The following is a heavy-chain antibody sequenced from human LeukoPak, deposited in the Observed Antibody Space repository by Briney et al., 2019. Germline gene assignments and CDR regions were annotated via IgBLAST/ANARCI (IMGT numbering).Heavy chain of an antibody. V-gene: IGHV4-59*01. J-gene: IGHJ4*02. CDR2: MNYSGSY. Sequence: SETLSLTCTVSGDSFSSYYWNWIRQPPRKGLEWIGFMNYSGSYNYNPSLKGRFTISIDTAKNQLSLQLSSVTAADTAVYYCARDPRAFGVGGGYFDYWGQGILVTVSS. CDR1: GDSFSSYY. D-gene: IGHD3-3*01. CDR3: ARDPRAFGVGGGYFDY.